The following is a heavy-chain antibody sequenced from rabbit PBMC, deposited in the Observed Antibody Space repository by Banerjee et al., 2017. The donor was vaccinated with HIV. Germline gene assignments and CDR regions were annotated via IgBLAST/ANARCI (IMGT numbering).Heavy chain of an antibody. D-gene: IGHD6-1*01. CDR2: IYIGSDST. V-gene: IGHV1S45*01. CDR3: ARGGAGGYDYGTSLAL. Sequence: QEQLEESGGDLVKPGGTLTLTCKASGFTLSNYHMSWVRQAPGKGLEWIGWIYIGSDSTWYASWAKGRFTISKTSSTTVTLQMTSLTGADTATYFCARGGAGGYDYGTSLALWGPGTLVTVS. J-gene: IGHJ4*01. CDR1: GFTLSNYHM.